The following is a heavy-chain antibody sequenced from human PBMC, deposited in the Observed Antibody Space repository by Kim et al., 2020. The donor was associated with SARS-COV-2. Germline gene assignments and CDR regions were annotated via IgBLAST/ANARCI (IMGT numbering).Heavy chain of an antibody. V-gene: IGHV3-21*01. D-gene: IGHD5-12*01. Sequence: SVKGRFTISRDNAKNSLYLQMSSLRAEDTAVYYCARDGARSPGYGPYAFDIWGQGTMVTVSS. CDR3: ARDGARSPGYGPYAFDI. J-gene: IGHJ3*02.